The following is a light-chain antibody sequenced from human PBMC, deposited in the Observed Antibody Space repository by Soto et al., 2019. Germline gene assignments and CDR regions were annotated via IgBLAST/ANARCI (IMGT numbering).Light chain of an antibody. V-gene: IGKV3-20*01. CDR1: LSVASNY. J-gene: IGKJ1*01. Sequence: EIVLTQSPGTLPLSPGERATLSCRASLSVASNYVAWYQQKPGQAPRLLIYAASGRATGIPDRFSGSGSGPAVTLTLSRRDPEDFAVYYCQQYGSSPWTFGQGIKLEIK. CDR2: AAS. CDR3: QQYGSSPWT.